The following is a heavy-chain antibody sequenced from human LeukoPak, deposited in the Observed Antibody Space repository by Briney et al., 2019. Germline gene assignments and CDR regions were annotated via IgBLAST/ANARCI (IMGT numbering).Heavy chain of an antibody. CDR2: MNPNSANT. D-gene: IGHD3-22*01. V-gene: IGHV1-8*01. Sequence: AASVKVSCKASGYTFTSYDINWVRQATGQGLEWLGWMNPNSANTGYAQKFQGRVTMTRNTSISTAYMELSSLRSDDTAVYYCARDNSGDSSGKAFDYWGQGTLVIVSS. CDR3: ARDNSGDSSGKAFDY. J-gene: IGHJ4*02. CDR1: GYTFTSYD.